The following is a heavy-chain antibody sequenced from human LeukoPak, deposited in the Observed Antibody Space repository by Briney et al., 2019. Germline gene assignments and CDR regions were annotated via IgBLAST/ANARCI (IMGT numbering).Heavy chain of an antibody. CDR3: AKGYSSSWRGYFDY. J-gene: IGHJ4*02. V-gene: IGHV3-23*01. D-gene: IGHD6-13*01. CDR1: GFTFSSYA. CDR2: ISGSGGST. Sequence: GGSLRLSCAASGFTFSSYAMSWVRQAPGKGLEWVSAISGSGGSTYYADSVKGRFTISRDNSKSTLYLQMNSLRAEDTAVYYCAKGYSSSWRGYFDYWGQGTLVTVSS.